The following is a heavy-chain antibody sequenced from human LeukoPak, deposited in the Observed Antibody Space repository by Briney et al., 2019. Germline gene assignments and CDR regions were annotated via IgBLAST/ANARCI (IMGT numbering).Heavy chain of an antibody. V-gene: IGHV3-23*01. J-gene: IGHJ4*02. CDR1: GFAFSSYP. D-gene: IGHD2-15*01. Sequence: PGGSLRLSCAASGFAFSSYPMSWVRQAPGKGLEWVSAISGRGDNTYYADSVRGRFTISRDNSEDTLYLQMNSLRAEDTAVYYCAKGSVTLRKDFDYWGQGILVTVSS. CDR2: ISGRGDNT. CDR3: AKGSVTLRKDFDY.